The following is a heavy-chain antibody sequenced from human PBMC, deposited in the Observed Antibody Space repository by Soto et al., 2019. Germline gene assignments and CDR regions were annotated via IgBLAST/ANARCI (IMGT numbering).Heavy chain of an antibody. Sequence: GGSLRLSCSASGFTFRNFGFHWVRQAPGKGLEWVALIWYDGSNKYYADSVKGRFTISRDNSKNTLYLQMNSLRAEDTAVYYCARYGPWYYYYYGMDVWGQGTTVTVSS. J-gene: IGHJ6*02. CDR3: ARYGPWYYYYYGMDV. CDR2: IWYDGSNK. D-gene: IGHD3-10*01. CDR1: GFTFRNFG. V-gene: IGHV3-33*08.